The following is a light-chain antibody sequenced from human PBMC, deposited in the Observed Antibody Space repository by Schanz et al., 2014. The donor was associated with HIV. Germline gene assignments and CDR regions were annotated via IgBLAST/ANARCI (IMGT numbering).Light chain of an antibody. J-gene: IGKJ2*01. CDR3: QQHNEFPFT. CDR1: QTISSE. Sequence: DIQMTQSPSSLSASVGDRVSMTCRSSQTISSELAWYQQKPGKAPNLLIYQASTLMIGVPSRFSGSGSGTEFTLTISSLQPDDFATYYCQQHNEFPFTFGQGTRLEIK. V-gene: IGKV1-5*03. CDR2: QAS.